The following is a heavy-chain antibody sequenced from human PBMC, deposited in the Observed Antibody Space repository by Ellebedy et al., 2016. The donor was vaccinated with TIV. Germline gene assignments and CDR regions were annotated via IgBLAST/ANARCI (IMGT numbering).Heavy chain of an antibody. V-gene: IGHV2-5*04. CDR1: GFSLTATGEG. CDR3: VQIMITYGGVTRTDAFDV. CDR2: IYWDNDD. D-gene: IGHD3-16*01. J-gene: IGHJ3*01. Sequence: SGPTLVKPTETLTLTCTFSGFSLTATGEGVGWVRQPPGKALDWLAIIYWDNDDRYSSSMRSRLRITKGTSRREVVLTVTNMDPVDTGTYYCVQIMITYGGVTRTDAFDVWGQGILVTVSS.